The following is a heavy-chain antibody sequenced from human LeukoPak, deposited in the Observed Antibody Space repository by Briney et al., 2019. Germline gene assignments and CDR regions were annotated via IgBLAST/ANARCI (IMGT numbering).Heavy chain of an antibody. Sequence: GGSLRLSCAASGFTFSSYWMSWVRQAPGRGLEWVSNIKQDGSEKYYVDSVKGRFTISRDNAKNSLYLQMNSLRAEDTAVYYCARGPVYSSGWYSDLDAFDIWGQGTMVTVSS. CDR1: GFTFSSYW. J-gene: IGHJ3*02. V-gene: IGHV3-7*01. CDR3: ARGPVYSSGWYSDLDAFDI. D-gene: IGHD6-19*01. CDR2: IKQDGSEK.